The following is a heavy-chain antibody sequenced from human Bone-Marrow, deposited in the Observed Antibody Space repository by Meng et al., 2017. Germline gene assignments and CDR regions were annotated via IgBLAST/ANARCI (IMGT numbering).Heavy chain of an antibody. D-gene: IGHD4-17*01. CDR3: ALGTGGDYAPIDY. J-gene: IGHJ4*02. CDR1: GFTVSSNY. CDR2: IYSGGST. V-gene: IGHV3-66*02. Sequence: GGSLRLSCAASGFTVSSNYMSWVRQAPGKGLEWVSVIYSGGSTYYADSVKGRFTISRDNSKNTLYLQMNSLGAEDTAVYYCALGTGGDYAPIDYWGQGTLVTVSS.